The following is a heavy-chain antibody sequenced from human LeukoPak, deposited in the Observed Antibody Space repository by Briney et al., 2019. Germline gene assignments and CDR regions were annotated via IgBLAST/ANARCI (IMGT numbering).Heavy chain of an antibody. J-gene: IGHJ3*02. CDR2: ISYDGIIE. V-gene: IGHV3-30*04. CDR3: AKGSVPGI. Sequence: GGSLRLSCAASGFAFSSFAMHWVRQAPGKGLEWVSLISYDGIIEDYSDSVKGRFTISRDNSKNTLYLQMNSLRAEDTAVYYCAKGSVPGIWGQGTMVTVSS. D-gene: IGHD1-14*01. CDR1: GFAFSSFA.